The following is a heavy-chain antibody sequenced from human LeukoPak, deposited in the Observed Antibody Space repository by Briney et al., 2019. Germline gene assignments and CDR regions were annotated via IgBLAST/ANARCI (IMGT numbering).Heavy chain of an antibody. D-gene: IGHD1-26*01. J-gene: IGHJ4*02. V-gene: IGHV3-48*04. Sequence: GGSLRLSCAASGFTFSDYSMNWVRQAPGKGREWVSYISSSSRTIYYAASVKGRFTISRDNAQNSLYLQMTSLRAEDTAIYYCVRDRGTSRPIDYWGQGTLVTVSS. CDR1: GFTFSDYS. CDR2: ISSSSRTI. CDR3: VRDRGTSRPIDY.